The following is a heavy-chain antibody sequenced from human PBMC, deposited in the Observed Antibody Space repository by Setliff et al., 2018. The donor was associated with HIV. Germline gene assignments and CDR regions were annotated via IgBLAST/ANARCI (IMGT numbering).Heavy chain of an antibody. CDR2: VYYSGTT. CDR3: ARHRYNWYFDV. D-gene: IGHD1-26*01. J-gene: IGHJ2*01. V-gene: IGHV4-39*01. CDR1: SGSISSTSSY. Sequence: SETLSLTCSVSSGSISSTSSYWGWIRQPPGKGLEWIVSVYYSGTTYYNPSLKSRVTISVDTSKSQFSLQLNSMTAADTALYYCARHRYNWYFDVWGRGTLVTVSS.